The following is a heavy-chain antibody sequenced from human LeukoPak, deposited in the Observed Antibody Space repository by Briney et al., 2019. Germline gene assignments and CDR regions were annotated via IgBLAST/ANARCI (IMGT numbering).Heavy chain of an antibody. CDR2: IYSGGST. CDR1: GFTVSSNY. Sequence: GGSLRLSCAASGFTVSSNYMGWVRQAPGKGLEWVSVIYSGGSTYYAGSVKGRFTISRDNSKNTLYLQMNSLRAEDTAVYYCASYDSSGYSNFDYWGQGTLVTVSS. D-gene: IGHD3-22*01. CDR3: ASYDSSGYSNFDY. J-gene: IGHJ4*02. V-gene: IGHV3-66*02.